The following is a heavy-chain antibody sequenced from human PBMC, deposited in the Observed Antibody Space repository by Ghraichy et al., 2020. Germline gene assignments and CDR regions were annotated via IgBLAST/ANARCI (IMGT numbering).Heavy chain of an antibody. J-gene: IGHJ3*01. D-gene: IGHD2-2*01. CDR3: ANEVGDVLLLPAALPDV. Sequence: GGSLRLSCAASGFTFSNYGMHWVRQAPGKGLEWVAVISHDGSKKYYADSVKGRFTISRDSSKNTLYLQMNSLRAEDTAVYYCANEVGDVLLLPAALPDVWGQGTMVTVSS. V-gene: IGHV3-30*18. CDR2: ISHDGSKK. CDR1: GFTFSNYG.